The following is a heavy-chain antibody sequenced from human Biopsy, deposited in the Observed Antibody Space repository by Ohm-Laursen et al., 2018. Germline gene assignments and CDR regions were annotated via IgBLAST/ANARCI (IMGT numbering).Heavy chain of an antibody. CDR1: GGPLNSYY. Sequence: SDTLSLTCTVSGGPLNSYYWSWIRQPPGKGLEWIGYIYYSGIAANYNPSLKGRVTISVDTSKHQFSLRLTSATAADPAVYYRARGGFGLDGYNSPWGRGTLVIVSS. V-gene: IGHV4-59*07. CDR2: IYYSGIAA. J-gene: IGHJ5*02. CDR3: ARGGFGLDGYNSP. D-gene: IGHD5-24*01.